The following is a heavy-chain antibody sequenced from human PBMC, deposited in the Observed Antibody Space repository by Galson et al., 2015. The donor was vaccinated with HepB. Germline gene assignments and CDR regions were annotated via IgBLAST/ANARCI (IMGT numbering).Heavy chain of an antibody. D-gene: IGHD4-11*01. Sequence: LSLTCTVSGGSISSSSYYWGWIRQPPGKGLEWIGSIYYSGSTYYNPSLKSRVTISVDTSKNQFSLKLSSVTAADTAVYYCARDQRITVGIDYWGQGTLVTVSS. J-gene: IGHJ4*02. CDR1: GGSISSSSYY. CDR3: ARDQRITVGIDY. V-gene: IGHV4-39*02. CDR2: IYYSGST.